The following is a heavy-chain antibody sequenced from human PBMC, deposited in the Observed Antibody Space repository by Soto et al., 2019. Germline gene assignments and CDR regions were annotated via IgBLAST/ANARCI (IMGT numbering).Heavy chain of an antibody. D-gene: IGHD3-3*01. CDR1: GFSLSTRGVG. Sequence: QITLKESGPTLVKPTQTLTLTCIFSGFSLSTRGVGVGWIRQPPGKALQCLEFIHWDDDKRYSPSLKSRLTTTKDTSKNQLVLTMTNMDPVDTATYYFAHITYYNVWSGYPGFDYSGQGPLVTLSS. J-gene: IGHJ4*02. CDR3: AHITYYNVWSGYPGFDY. CDR2: IHWDDDK. V-gene: IGHV2-5*02.